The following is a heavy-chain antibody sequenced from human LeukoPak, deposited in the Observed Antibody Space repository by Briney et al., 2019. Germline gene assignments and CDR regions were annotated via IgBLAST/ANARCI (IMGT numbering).Heavy chain of an antibody. CDR3: ARGVGDFWSNYYYGMDV. V-gene: IGHV1-8*01. CDR2: MNPNSGNT. CDR1: GYTFTSYD. Sequence: GASVKVSCTASGYTFTSYDINWVRQATGQGLEWMGWMNPNSGNTGYAQKFQGRVTMTRNTSISTAYMELSSLRSEDTAVYYCARGVGDFWSNYYYGMDVWGQGTTVTVSS. J-gene: IGHJ6*02. D-gene: IGHD3-3*01.